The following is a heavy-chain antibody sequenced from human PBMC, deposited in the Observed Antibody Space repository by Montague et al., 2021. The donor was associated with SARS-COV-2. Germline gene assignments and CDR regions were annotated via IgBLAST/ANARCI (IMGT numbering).Heavy chain of an antibody. J-gene: IGHJ5*01. V-gene: IGHV4-39*07. Sequence: SETQSLTCTMSGGSITYSSYYWGWIRLPPGKGLEWIGSIYYSGTAYYNASLKSRVTMSLDMSKNQLSLRLKSTTAADTAVYFCARASFYYGSGSHYNNWFDSWGQGTVVTVSS. CDR3: ARASFYYGSGSHYNNWFDS. CDR1: GGSITYSSYY. CDR2: IYYSGTA. D-gene: IGHD3-10*01.